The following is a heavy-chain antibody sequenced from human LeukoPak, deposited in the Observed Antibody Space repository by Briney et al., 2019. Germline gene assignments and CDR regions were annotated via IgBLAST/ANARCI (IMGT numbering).Heavy chain of an antibody. Sequence: GGSLRLSCAASGFTFSSYSMNWVRQAPGKGLEWVSYISSSSSTIYYADSVKGRFTISRDNSKNTLHLQMNSLRAEDTAVYYCAKCDYGDYYYFDYWGQGTLVTVSS. V-gene: IGHV3-48*01. CDR2: ISSSSSTI. D-gene: IGHD4-17*01. J-gene: IGHJ4*02. CDR1: GFTFSSYS. CDR3: AKCDYGDYYYFDY.